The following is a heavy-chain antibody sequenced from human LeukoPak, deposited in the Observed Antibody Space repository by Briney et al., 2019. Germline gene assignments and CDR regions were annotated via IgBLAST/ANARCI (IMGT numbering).Heavy chain of an antibody. D-gene: IGHD3-10*01. V-gene: IGHV3-33*01. CDR1: GFTFSSYG. J-gene: IGHJ4*02. CDR3: ARDGVWFGESDY. CDR2: IWYDGNNK. Sequence: GGSLRLSCSASGFTFSSYGIHWVRQAPGKGLEWVAVIWYDGNNKYYADSVKGRFTTSRDNSKNTLYLQMNSLRAEDTAVYYCARDGVWFGESDYWGQGTLVTVSS.